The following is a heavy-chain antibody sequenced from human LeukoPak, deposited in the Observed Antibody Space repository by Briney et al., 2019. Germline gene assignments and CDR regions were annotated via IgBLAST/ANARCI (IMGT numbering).Heavy chain of an antibody. Sequence: ASVKVSCKASGYTFINHYIHWVRQAPGQGLEWMGRIIPIFGTANYAQKFQGRVTITTDESTSTAYMELSSLRSEDTAVYYCARGDGDYLYWGQGTLVTVSS. CDR3: ARGDGDYLY. CDR1: GYTFINHY. V-gene: IGHV1-69*05. J-gene: IGHJ4*02. D-gene: IGHD4-17*01. CDR2: IIPIFGTA.